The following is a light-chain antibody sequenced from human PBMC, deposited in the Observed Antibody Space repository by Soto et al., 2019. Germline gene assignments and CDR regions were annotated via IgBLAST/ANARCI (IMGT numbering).Light chain of an antibody. V-gene: IGKV4-1*01. CDR1: QSVLYSSNNKNY. J-gene: IGKJ2*01. CDR2: WAS. CDR3: QQYYSTPNT. Sequence: DIVMTQSPDSLAVSLGERATINCKSSQSVLYSSNNKNYLAWYQQKPGQPPKLLIYWASTRESGVPDRFSGSGSGTDFTLTISRLQAEDVAVYYCQQYYSTPNTFCQGTKLEIK.